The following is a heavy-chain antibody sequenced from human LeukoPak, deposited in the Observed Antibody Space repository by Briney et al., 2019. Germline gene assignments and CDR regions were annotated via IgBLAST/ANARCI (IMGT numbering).Heavy chain of an antibody. CDR3: ARIETGDDFDY. CDR2: INPNSGGT. J-gene: IGHJ4*02. V-gene: IGHV1-2*02. CDR1: GYTFTGYY. D-gene: IGHD7-27*01. Sequence: ASVKVSCKASGYTFTGYYMHWVRQAPGQGLEWMGWINPNSGGTNYAQKFQGRVTMTRDASISTAYMELSRLRSDDTAVYYCARIETGDDFDYWAREPWSPSPQ.